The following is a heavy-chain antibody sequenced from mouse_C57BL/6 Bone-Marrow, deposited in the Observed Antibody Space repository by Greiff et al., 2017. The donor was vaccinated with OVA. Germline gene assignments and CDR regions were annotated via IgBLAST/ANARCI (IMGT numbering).Heavy chain of an antibody. Sequence: EVQRVESGGGLVQPKGSLKLSCAASGFTFNTYAMHWVRQAPGKGLEWVARIRSKSSNYATYYADSVKDRFTISRDDSQSMLYLQMNNLKTEDTAMYYCVRKGYYSNYGSYWYCDVWGTGTTVTVSS. CDR2: IRSKSSNYAT. V-gene: IGHV10-3*01. CDR3: VRKGYYSNYGSYWYCDV. D-gene: IGHD2-5*01. J-gene: IGHJ1*03. CDR1: GFTFNTYA.